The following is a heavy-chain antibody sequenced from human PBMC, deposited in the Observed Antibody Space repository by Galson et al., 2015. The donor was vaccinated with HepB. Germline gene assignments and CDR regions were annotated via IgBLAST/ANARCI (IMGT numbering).Heavy chain of an antibody. V-gene: IGHV3-21*01. CDR2: ISSSSSYI. D-gene: IGHD3-16*02. J-gene: IGHJ2*01. CDR3: ARDCKEEGDYIWGSYRHTDWYFDL. Sequence: SLRLSCAASGFTFSSYSMNWVRQAPGKGLEWVSSISSSSSYIYYADSVKGRFTISRDNAKNSLYLQMNSLRAEDTAVYYCARDCKEEGDYIWGSYRHTDWYFDLWGRGTLVTVSS. CDR1: GFTFSSYS.